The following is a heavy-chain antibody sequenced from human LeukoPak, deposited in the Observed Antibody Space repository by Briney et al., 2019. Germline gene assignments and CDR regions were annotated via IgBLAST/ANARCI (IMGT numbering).Heavy chain of an antibody. CDR2: ISANNGDR. J-gene: IGHJ4*02. CDR3: VRKGRQLAPDS. D-gene: IGHD1-1*01. Sequence: ASVKASCKASGFTFTSYGFTWVRQAPGQGLEWMGWISANNGDRHYAQSVQDRVTLTTDTSTSTAYMDLRSLRSDDTAVYYCVRKGRQLAPDSWGQGTLVTVSS. V-gene: IGHV1-18*01. CDR1: GFTFTSYG.